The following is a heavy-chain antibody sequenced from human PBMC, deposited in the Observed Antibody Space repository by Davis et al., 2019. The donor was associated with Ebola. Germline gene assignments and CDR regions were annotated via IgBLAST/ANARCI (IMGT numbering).Heavy chain of an antibody. D-gene: IGHD6-19*01. CDR1: GYTFTSYG. V-gene: IGHV1-18*01. CDR3: ARDAAVAGPDY. CDR2: ISAYNGNT. J-gene: IGHJ4*02. Sequence: ASVKVSCKASGYTFTSYGISWVRQAPGQGLEWMGWISAYNGNTNYAQKLQGRVTTTTDTSTSTAYMELRSLGSDDTAVYYCARDAAVAGPDYWGQGTLVTVSS.